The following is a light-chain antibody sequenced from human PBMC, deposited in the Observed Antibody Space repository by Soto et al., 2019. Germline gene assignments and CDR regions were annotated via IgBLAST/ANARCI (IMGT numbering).Light chain of an antibody. J-gene: IGLJ1*01. CDR3: CSYAGGYTFV. CDR1: SGNIGAYNF. Sequence: QCALTQPRSVSGSPGQSVTISCTGASGNIGAYNFVSWYQLHPDKAPKVIIYDATKRPSGVPDRFSGSKSGNTASLTISGLQAEDEADYYCCSYAGGYTFVFGNGTKLTVL. V-gene: IGLV2-11*01. CDR2: DAT.